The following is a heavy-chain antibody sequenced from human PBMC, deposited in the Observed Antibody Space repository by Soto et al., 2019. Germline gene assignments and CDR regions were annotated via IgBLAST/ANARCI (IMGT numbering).Heavy chain of an antibody. CDR2: IKQDGSEK. Sequence: GGSLRLSCAASGFTFSSYWMSWVRQAPGKGLEWVANIKQDGSEKYYVDSVKGRFTISRDNAKNSLYLQMNSLRAEDTAVYDCARDLDSSSWYFDYWGQGTLVTVSS. CDR1: GFTFSSYW. D-gene: IGHD6-13*01. CDR3: ARDLDSSSWYFDY. V-gene: IGHV3-7*03. J-gene: IGHJ4*02.